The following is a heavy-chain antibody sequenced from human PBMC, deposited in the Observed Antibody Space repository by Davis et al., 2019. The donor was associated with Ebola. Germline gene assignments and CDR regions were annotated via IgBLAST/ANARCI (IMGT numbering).Heavy chain of an antibody. Sequence: GESLKISCAASGFTFSTYAMHWVRQAPGKGLEWEAVISYDGSNKYYADSVKGRFTISRDNSKNTLYLQMNSLRAEDTAVYYCARPTWGPYYYYGMDVWGKGTTVTVSS. V-gene: IGHV3-30-3*01. CDR1: GFTFSTYA. CDR2: ISYDGSNK. D-gene: IGHD3-16*01. J-gene: IGHJ6*04. CDR3: ARPTWGPYYYYGMDV.